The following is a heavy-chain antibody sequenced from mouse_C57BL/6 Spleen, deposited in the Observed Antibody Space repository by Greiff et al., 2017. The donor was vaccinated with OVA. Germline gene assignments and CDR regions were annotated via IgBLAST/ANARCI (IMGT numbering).Heavy chain of an antibody. D-gene: IGHD2-3*01. Sequence: VQLQQSGPELVKPGASVKISCKASGYTFTDYYMNWVKQSPGKSLEWIGDINPNNGGTSYNQKFKGKATLTVDKSSSTAYMELRSLTSEDSAVYYCARPYDYAMDYWGQGTSVTVSS. J-gene: IGHJ4*01. CDR3: ARPYDYAMDY. V-gene: IGHV1-26*01. CDR2: INPNNGGT. CDR1: GYTFTDYY.